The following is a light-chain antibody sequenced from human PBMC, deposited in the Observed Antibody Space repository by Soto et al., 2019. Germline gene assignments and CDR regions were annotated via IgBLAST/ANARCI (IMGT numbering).Light chain of an antibody. Sequence: DIVMTQSPDSLAVSLGERATINCKSSQSVLVTPDNKNNLAWYQQKPGQPPRLLIYWAFFRESGVPDRFSGCGSGTDFTLTISNLRAEDVAVYYCQQYFIAPLTFGGGTKVEIK. CDR3: QQYFIAPLT. V-gene: IGKV4-1*01. CDR2: WAF. CDR1: QSVLVTPDNKNN. J-gene: IGKJ4*01.